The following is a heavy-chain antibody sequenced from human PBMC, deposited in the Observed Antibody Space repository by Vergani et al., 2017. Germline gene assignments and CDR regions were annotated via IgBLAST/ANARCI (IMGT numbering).Heavy chain of an antibody. CDR1: GVSIGSNSYY. CDR3: ARGNPYVDFDI. J-gene: IGHJ3*02. V-gene: IGHV4-39*07. D-gene: IGHD3-16*01. CDR2: INHSGST. Sequence: QLQLQESGPGLVKPSETLSLTCTVSGVSIGSNSYYWGWIRQPPGKGLEWIGEINHSGSTNYNPSLNSRATISVDTSRNQISLKLTSVTATDTAIYFCARGNPYVDFDIWGQGTMITVSS.